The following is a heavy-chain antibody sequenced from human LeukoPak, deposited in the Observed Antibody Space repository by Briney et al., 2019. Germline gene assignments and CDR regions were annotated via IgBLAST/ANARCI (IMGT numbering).Heavy chain of an antibody. J-gene: IGHJ4*02. D-gene: IGHD2-2*01. Sequence: SETLSLTCNVSGSSISNGFFWAWIQQSPGKGLEWIGSIQNGGDSYYNPSLKSRTTMSVDTSQNQFSLKLTSVTAADTPVFYSARGMGRFCTSSSCYLSFVYWGQGTLVTVSS. CDR2: IQNGGDS. V-gene: IGHV4-38-2*02. CDR3: ARGMGRFCTSSSCYLSFVY. CDR1: GSSISNGFF.